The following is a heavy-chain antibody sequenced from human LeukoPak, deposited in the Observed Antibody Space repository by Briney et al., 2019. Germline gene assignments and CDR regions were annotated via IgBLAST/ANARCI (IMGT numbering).Heavy chain of an antibody. CDR2: IYYSGST. J-gene: IGHJ6*02. V-gene: IGHV4-31*03. CDR3: ATMTTVTNYYYYYGVDV. Sequence: SETLSLTCTVSGGSISSGGYYWSWIRQHPGKGLEWIGYIYYSGSTYYNPSLKSRVTISVDTSKNQFSLKLSSVTAADTAVYYCATMTTVTNYYYYYGVDVWGQGTTVTVSS. CDR1: GGSISSGGYY. D-gene: IGHD4-11*01.